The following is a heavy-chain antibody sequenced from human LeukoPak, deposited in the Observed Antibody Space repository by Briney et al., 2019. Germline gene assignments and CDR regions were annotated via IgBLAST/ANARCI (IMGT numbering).Heavy chain of an antibody. CDR3: AKDFATYYYDSSGYYYFDY. CDR1: GFTFSSYA. Sequence: GGSLRLSCAASGFTFSSYAMGWVRQAPGKGLQWVSAISGSGGSTYYADSVKGRFTISRDNSKNTLYLQMNSLRADDTAVYYCAKDFATYYYDSSGYYYFDYWGQGTLVTVSS. CDR2: ISGSGGST. D-gene: IGHD3-22*01. J-gene: IGHJ4*02. V-gene: IGHV3-23*01.